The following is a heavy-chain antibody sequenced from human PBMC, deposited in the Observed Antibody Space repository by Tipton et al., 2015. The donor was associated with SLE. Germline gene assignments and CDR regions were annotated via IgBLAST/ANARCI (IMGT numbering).Heavy chain of an antibody. Sequence: TLSLTCAVSGGSISSGGYSWSWIRQPPGKGLEWIGYIYHSGSTNYNPSLKSRVTISVDTSKNQFSLKLSSVTAADTAVYYCARALSSSSPYYFDYWGQGTLVTVSS. CDR1: GGSISSGGYS. D-gene: IGHD6-6*01. CDR3: ARALSSSSPYYFDY. J-gene: IGHJ4*02. V-gene: IGHV4-30-2*01. CDR2: IYHSGST.